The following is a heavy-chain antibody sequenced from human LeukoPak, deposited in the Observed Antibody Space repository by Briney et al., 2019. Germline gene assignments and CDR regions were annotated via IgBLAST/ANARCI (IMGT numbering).Heavy chain of an antibody. Sequence: ESGPTLVNPTQTLTLTCTFSGFSLNTSGVGVGWIRQPPGKALEWLALIYWDDGKRYSPSLKSRLTITKDTSKKQVVLTMTNMDPVDTATYYCAHFSGYNWNDVWFDPWGQGTLVTVSS. V-gene: IGHV2-5*02. CDR3: AHFSGYNWNDVWFDP. D-gene: IGHD1-1*01. J-gene: IGHJ5*02. CDR1: GFSLNTSGVG. CDR2: IYWDDGK.